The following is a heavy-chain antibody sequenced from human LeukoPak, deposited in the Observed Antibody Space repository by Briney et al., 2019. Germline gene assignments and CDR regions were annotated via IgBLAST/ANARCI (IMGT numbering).Heavy chain of an antibody. CDR1: GFTLSTYS. J-gene: IGHJ3*02. V-gene: IGHV3-21*01. CDR2: LSGSARYI. CDR3: AKATTYYYDSSGYYPDAFDI. D-gene: IGHD3-22*01. Sequence: GGSLRLSCAASGFTLSTYSMNWVRQAPGKGLEWVSSLSGSARYIYYTDSLKGRFTISRDNAKNSLYLQMDSLTADDTAVYYCAKATTYYYDSSGYYPDAFDIWGQGTMVTVSS.